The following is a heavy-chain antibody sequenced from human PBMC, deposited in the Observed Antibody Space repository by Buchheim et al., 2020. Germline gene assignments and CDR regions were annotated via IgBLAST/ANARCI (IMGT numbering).Heavy chain of an antibody. J-gene: IGHJ6*02. CDR3: ARDRMYYYGSGSTTLYYYYGMDV. CDR1: GYTFTSYY. D-gene: IGHD3-10*01. Sequence: QVQLVQSGAEVKKPGASVKVSCKASGYTFTSYYMHWVRQAPGQGLEWMGIINPSGCSTSYAQKFQGRVTMTRDTSTSTVYMELSSLRSEDTAVYYCARDRMYYYGSGSTTLYYYYGMDVWGQGTT. CDR2: INPSGCST. V-gene: IGHV1-46*01.